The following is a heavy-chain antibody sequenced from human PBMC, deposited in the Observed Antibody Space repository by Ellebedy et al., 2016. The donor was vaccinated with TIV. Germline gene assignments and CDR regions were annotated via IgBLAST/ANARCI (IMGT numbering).Heavy chain of an antibody. CDR3: ARGGGYYYDGSAYYGGWFDP. CDR2: ISSDGSTT. CDR1: GFTFRNFW. V-gene: IGHV3-74*01. D-gene: IGHD3-22*01. Sequence: GESLKISCAASGFTFRNFWMHWVRQVPGKGLVWVSYISSDGSTTSYADSVKGRFTISRDNAKNTLFLQMNSLRAEDTAVYYCARGGGYYYDGSAYYGGWFDPWGQGTLVTVSS. J-gene: IGHJ5*02.